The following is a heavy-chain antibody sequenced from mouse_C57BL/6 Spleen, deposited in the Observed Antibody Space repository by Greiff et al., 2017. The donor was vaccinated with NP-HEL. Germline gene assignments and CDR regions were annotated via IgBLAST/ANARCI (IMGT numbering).Heavy chain of an antibody. V-gene: IGHV1-82*01. D-gene: IGHD2-3*01. Sequence: QVQLQQSGPELVKPGASVKISCKASGYAFSSSWMNWVKQRPGKGLEWIGRIYPGDGDTNYNGKFKGKATLTADKSSSTAYMQLSSLTSEDSAVYFCARNMMVIPFDYWGQGTTLTVSS. CDR3: ARNMMVIPFDY. J-gene: IGHJ2*01. CDR1: GYAFSSSW. CDR2: IYPGDGDT.